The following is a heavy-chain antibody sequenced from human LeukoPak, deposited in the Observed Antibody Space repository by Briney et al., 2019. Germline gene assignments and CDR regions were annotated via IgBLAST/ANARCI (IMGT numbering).Heavy chain of an antibody. CDR1: GYTFTGYY. J-gene: IGHJ4*02. CDR3: ARDLRQLSDYFDY. CDR2: INPNSGGT. Sequence: RASVKVSCKASGYTFTGYYIHWVRQAPGQGLEWMGWINPNSGGTNYAQKFQGRVTMTRDTSVSTAYMEVISLAFDDTAVYYCARDLRQLSDYFDYWGQGTLVTVSS. D-gene: IGHD1-1*01. V-gene: IGHV1-2*02.